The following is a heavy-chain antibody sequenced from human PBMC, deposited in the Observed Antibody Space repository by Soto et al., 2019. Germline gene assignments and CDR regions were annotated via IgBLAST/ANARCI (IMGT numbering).Heavy chain of an antibody. V-gene: IGHV1-18*01. Sequence: QVQLVQSGAEVKKPGASVKVSCKASGYTFSSYGISWVRQAPGQGLEWMGWINAYNVNTNYAQNLQGRVTMTTDTSTNTAYMELRSLRSDDTAVYYCARVYSVAGNNWFDPWGQGILVTVSS. J-gene: IGHJ5*02. CDR1: GYTFSSYG. CDR2: INAYNVNT. D-gene: IGHD6-19*01. CDR3: ARVYSVAGNNWFDP.